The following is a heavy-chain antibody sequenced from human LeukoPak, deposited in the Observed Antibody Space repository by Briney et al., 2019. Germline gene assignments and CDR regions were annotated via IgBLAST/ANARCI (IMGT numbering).Heavy chain of an antibody. V-gene: IGHV4-39*07. CDR3: ARETGRGVLGY. CDR1: GGSISSGSYY. CDR2: IYYSGST. D-gene: IGHD3-10*01. Sequence: SETLSLTCTVSGGSISSGSYYWAWIRQPPGKGLEWIGNIYYSGSTNYNPSLKSRVTISVDTSKNQFSLKLSSVTAADTAVYYCARETGRGVLGYWGQGTLVTVSS. J-gene: IGHJ4*02.